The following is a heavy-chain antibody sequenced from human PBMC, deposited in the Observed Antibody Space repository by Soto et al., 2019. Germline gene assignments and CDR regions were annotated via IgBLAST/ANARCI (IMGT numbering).Heavy chain of an antibody. V-gene: IGHV4-30-2*01. J-gene: IGHJ4*02. Sequence: PSETLSLTCAVSGCSISGGGFSWSWIRQPPGKGLEWIGYILHTGGTQYNPSLKSRVSMSVDKSKNQFSLHLTSVTAADTAVYYCARLQFGEGFDYWGQGALVTVSS. CDR1: GCSISGGGFS. CDR3: ARLQFGEGFDY. D-gene: IGHD3-10*01. CDR2: ILHTGGT.